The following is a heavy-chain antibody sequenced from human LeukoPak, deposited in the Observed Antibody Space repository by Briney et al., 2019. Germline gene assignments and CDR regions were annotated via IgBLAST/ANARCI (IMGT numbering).Heavy chain of an antibody. CDR1: GGTFTSYA. CDR2: IIPISGTT. D-gene: IGHD1-26*01. J-gene: IGHJ5*02. Sequence: SVKVSCKTSGGTFTSYAITWVRQAPGQGLEWMGKIIPISGTTNYAQKFQGRVTFTADESTSTAYMKLSSLRSEDTALYYCARKLRLGGNWFDPWGQGTLVTVSS. CDR3: ARKLRLGGNWFDP. V-gene: IGHV1-69*13.